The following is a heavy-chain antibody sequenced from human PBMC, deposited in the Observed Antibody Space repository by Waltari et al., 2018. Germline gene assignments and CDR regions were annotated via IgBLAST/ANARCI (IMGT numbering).Heavy chain of an antibody. Sequence: QVQLVESGGGVVQPGRSLRLSCAASGFTFSSYGMRWVRQAPGKGLEWVAVISYDGSNKYYADSVKGRFTISRDNSKNTLYLQMNSLRAEDTAVYYCAKGAVVVRGRDFDYWGQGTLVTVSS. CDR1: GFTFSSYG. D-gene: IGHD3-22*01. V-gene: IGHV3-30*18. CDR3: AKGAVVVRGRDFDY. CDR2: ISYDGSNK. J-gene: IGHJ4*02.